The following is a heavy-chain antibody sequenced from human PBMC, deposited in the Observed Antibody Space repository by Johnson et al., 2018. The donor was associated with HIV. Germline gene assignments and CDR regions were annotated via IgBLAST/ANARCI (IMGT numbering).Heavy chain of an antibody. D-gene: IGHD3-16*01. CDR3: ASGVDAFDI. J-gene: IGHJ3*02. CDR2: ISYDESNK. Sequence: QVQLVESGGGLVQPGGSLRLSCAASGFTFSNYAIHWVRQAPGKGLEWVAVISYDESNKYYVDSVKGRFTVSRDNSKNTLYLQMNSLRAEDSALYFCASGVDAFDIWGQGTMVTVSS. CDR1: GFTFSNYA. V-gene: IGHV3-30*04.